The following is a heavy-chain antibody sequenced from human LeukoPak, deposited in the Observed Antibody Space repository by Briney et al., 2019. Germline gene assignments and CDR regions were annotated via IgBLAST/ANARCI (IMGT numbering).Heavy chain of an antibody. Sequence: GGSLRLSCVASGFPFSNFAMNWVRQAPGEGREWVANIKQDGSEKNYVDSVRGRFTISRDNAKNSLILQMNTLRDEDTGVYYCARGVWAPFDYWGQGTLVTVSS. J-gene: IGHJ4*02. D-gene: IGHD7-27*01. V-gene: IGHV3-7*01. CDR2: IKQDGSEK. CDR3: ARGVWAPFDY. CDR1: GFPFSNFA.